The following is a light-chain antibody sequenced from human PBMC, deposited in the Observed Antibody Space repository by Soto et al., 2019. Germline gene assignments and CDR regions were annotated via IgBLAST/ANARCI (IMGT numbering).Light chain of an antibody. CDR2: KAS. J-gene: IGKJ1*01. Sequence: EIQMTQWPSTLSGSVGDRFSITCRASQTISSWVAWYQQKPGKAPKLLIYKASTLKSGVPSRFSGSGSGTEFTLTISSLQPDDFATYYCQHYNSYSEAFGQGTKVDIK. CDR3: QHYNSYSEA. V-gene: IGKV1-5*03. CDR1: QTISSW.